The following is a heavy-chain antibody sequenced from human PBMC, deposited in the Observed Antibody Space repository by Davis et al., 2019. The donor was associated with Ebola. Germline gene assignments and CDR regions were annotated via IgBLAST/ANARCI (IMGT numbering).Heavy chain of an antibody. J-gene: IGHJ6*02. CDR1: GYTFTSYG. V-gene: IGHV1-18*01. CDR2: ISAYNGNT. D-gene: IGHD2-15*01. Sequence: ASVKVSCKASGYTFTSYGISWVRQAPGQGLEWMGWISAYNGNTNYAQKLQGRVTMTTDTSTSTAYMELRSLRSEDTAVYYCARDGLLGSEDIVVVVAATPAQEPYYYYGMDVWGQGTTVTVSS. CDR3: ARDGLLGSEDIVVVVAATPAQEPYYYYGMDV.